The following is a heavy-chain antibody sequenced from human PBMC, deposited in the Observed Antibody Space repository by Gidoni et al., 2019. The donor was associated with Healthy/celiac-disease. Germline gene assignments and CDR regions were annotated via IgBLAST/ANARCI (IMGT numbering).Heavy chain of an antibody. CDR1: AFTFSSYA. CDR2: ISYDGSNK. CDR3: ARALGNSYGPLSDY. V-gene: IGHV3-30*04. J-gene: IGHJ4*02. D-gene: IGHD5-18*01. Sequence: QVQLVESGGGVVQPGRSLRLSCAASAFTFSSYAMHWVRQAPGTGLEWVAVISYDGSNKYYADSVKGRFTISRDNSKNTLYLQMNSLRAEDTAVYYCARALGNSYGPLSDYWGQGTLVTVSS.